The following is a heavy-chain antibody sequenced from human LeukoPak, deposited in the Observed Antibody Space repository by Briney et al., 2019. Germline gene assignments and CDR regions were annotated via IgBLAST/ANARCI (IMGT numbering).Heavy chain of an antibody. CDR1: GFTVSSYY. CDR2: MYSGGST. J-gene: IGHJ6*02. Sequence: GGSLRLSCAASGFTVSSYYMTWVRQAPGKGLEWVSVMYSGGSTYYADSVKGRVPISRDNSQNTVFLQMNSVRVEDTAVYYCARSYSNHLFGMDVWGQGTAVTVSS. V-gene: IGHV3-66*01. CDR3: ARSYSNHLFGMDV. D-gene: IGHD4-11*01.